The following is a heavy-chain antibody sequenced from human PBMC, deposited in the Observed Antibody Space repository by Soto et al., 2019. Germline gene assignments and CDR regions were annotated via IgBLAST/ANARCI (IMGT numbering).Heavy chain of an antibody. D-gene: IGHD5-18*01. J-gene: IGHJ4*02. Sequence: PSETLSLTCTVSGGSISNYYWNWIRQSPGKGLEWIGYIYSSGSTHYNPSLQNRVTISIDTSKNQVSLKVNSVTAADTAVYYCARDHPHSYGVYYFDYWGQG. CDR2: IYSSGST. V-gene: IGHV4-59*01. CDR1: GGSISNYY. CDR3: ARDHPHSYGVYYFDY.